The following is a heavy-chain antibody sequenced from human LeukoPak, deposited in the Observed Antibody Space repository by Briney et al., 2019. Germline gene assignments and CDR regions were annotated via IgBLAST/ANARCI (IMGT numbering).Heavy chain of an antibody. D-gene: IGHD3-3*02. Sequence: GGSLRLSCVASGFTFSSRDWMTWVRQAPGKGLEWVANIKQDGSYKYYVDSVKGLFTISRDNAKNSLYLQMNSLRAEDTAVYYCARDGSLSFYWFDPWGQGTLVTVSS. V-gene: IGHV3-7*01. CDR3: ARDGSLSFYWFDP. CDR1: GFTFSSRDW. J-gene: IGHJ5*02. CDR2: IKQDGSYK.